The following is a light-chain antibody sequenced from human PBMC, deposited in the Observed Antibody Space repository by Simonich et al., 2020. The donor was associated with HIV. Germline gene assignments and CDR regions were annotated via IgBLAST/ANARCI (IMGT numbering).Light chain of an antibody. V-gene: IGKV4-1*01. CDR3: QQYYSTPPT. CDR2: WAS. CDR1: RTILYSSNNKNY. J-gene: IGKJ1*01. Sequence: IVMTQSPDSLAVSLGERATINCKSSRTILYSSNNKNYLAWYQQKPGQPPKLPIYWASTRESGVPDRFSASGSGTDFTLTISSLQAEDVAVYSCQQYYSTPPTFGQGTKVEIK.